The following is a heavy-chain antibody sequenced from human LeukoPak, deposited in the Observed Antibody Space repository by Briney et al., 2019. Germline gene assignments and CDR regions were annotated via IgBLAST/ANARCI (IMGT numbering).Heavy chain of an antibody. CDR1: GGSISSGDYY. V-gene: IGHV4-30-4*01. Sequence: SETLPLTCTVSGGSISSGDYYWSWIRQPPGKGLEWIGYIYYSGNTYYNPSLKSRVTISVDTSKNQFSLKLSSVTAADTAVYYCARGKGDYWGQGTLVTVSS. J-gene: IGHJ4*02. CDR3: ARGKGDY. CDR2: IYYSGNT.